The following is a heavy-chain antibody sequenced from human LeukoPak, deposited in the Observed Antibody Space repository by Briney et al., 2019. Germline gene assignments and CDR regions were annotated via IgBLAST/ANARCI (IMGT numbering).Heavy chain of an antibody. CDR1: GGSISSGGYS. V-gene: IGHV4-30-2*01. J-gene: IGHJ1*01. D-gene: IGHD3-22*01. CDR3: ASYSSDYYYGTETAEYFQH. Sequence: TSQTLSLTCAVSGGSISSGGYSWSWIRQPPGKGLEWIGYIYHSGSTYYNPSLKSRVTISVDRSKNQFSLKLSSVTAADTAVYYCASYSSDYYYGTETAEYFQHWGQGTLVTVSS. CDR2: IYHSGST.